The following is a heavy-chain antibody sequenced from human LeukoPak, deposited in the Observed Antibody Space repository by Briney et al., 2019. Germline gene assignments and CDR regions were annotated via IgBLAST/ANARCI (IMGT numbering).Heavy chain of an antibody. CDR3: ERGNTGMVS. Sequence: GGSLRLSRAACGFTFSSYGMHCVRQAPGKGLEWVAVIWYDGSNKYYADSVKGRFTISRDNSKNTLYLQMNSLRAEDTAVYYCERGNTGMVSWGQGTLVTVSS. V-gene: IGHV3-33*01. D-gene: IGHD5-18*01. CDR2: IWYDGSNK. J-gene: IGHJ4*02. CDR1: GFTFSSYG.